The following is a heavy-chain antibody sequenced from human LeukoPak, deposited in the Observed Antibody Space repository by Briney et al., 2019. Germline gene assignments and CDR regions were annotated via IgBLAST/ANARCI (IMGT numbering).Heavy chain of an antibody. Sequence: ASVKVSCKASGYTFTGYYMHWVRQAPGQGLEWMGWINPNSGGTNYAQKFQGRVTMTRDTSISTAYMELSRLRSDDTAVYYCARVPVVRGVIGTNDYYYGMDVWGQGTTVTVSS. CDR1: GYTFTGYY. CDR3: ARVPVVRGVIGTNDYYYGMDV. V-gene: IGHV1-2*02. J-gene: IGHJ6*02. CDR2: INPNSGGT. D-gene: IGHD3-10*01.